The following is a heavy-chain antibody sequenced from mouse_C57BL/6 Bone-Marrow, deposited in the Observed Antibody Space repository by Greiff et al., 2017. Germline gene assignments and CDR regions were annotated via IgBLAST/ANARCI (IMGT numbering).Heavy chain of an antibody. Sequence: EVKLMESGEGLVKPGGSLKLSCAASGFTFSSYAMSWVRQTPEKRLEWVAYISSGGDYIYYADTVKGRFPISRDNARNTLYLQMSSLKSEDTAMYYCTRDRGYYYGSRENAMDYWGQGTSVTVSS. V-gene: IGHV5-9-1*02. J-gene: IGHJ4*01. CDR2: ISSGGDYI. CDR1: GFTFSSYA. CDR3: TRDRGYYYGSRENAMDY. D-gene: IGHD1-1*01.